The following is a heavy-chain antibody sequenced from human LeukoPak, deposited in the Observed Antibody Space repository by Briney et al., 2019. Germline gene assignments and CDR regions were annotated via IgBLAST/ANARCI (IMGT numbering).Heavy chain of an antibody. J-gene: IGHJ4*02. CDR3: AGHIAVASYFDY. CDR2: IYYSGST. D-gene: IGHD6-19*01. CDR1: GGSISSGDYY. V-gene: IGHV4-30-4*08. Sequence: PSETLSLTCTVSGGSISSGDYYWSWIRQPPGKGLEWIGYIYYSGSTYYNPSLKSRVTISVDTSKNQFSLKLSSVTAADTAVYYCAGHIAVASYFDYWGQGTLVTVSS.